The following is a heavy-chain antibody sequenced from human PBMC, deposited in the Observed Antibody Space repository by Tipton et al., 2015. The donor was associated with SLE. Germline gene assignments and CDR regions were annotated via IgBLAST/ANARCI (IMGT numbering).Heavy chain of an antibody. V-gene: IGHV4-30-4*01. J-gene: IGHJ4*02. Sequence: TLSLTCAVYGGSFSGYYWSWIRQPPGKGLEWIGYIYYSGSTYYNPSLKSRVTISVDTSKNQFSLKLSSVTAADTAVYYCARGHYYGSGSYPPYFDYWGQGTLVTVSS. CDR1: GGSFSGYY. D-gene: IGHD3-10*01. CDR2: IYYSGST. CDR3: ARGHYYGSGSYPPYFDY.